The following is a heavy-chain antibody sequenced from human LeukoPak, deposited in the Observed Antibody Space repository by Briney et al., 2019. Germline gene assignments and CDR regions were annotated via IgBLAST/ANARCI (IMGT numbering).Heavy chain of an antibody. CDR3: VKVRRMYYYYGMDV. J-gene: IGHJ6*02. CDR1: GFTFSSYA. D-gene: IGHD2-15*01. CDR2: ISGSSGST. V-gene: IGHV3-23*01. Sequence: GGSLRVSCAASGFTFSSYAMSWVRQAPGKGLEWVSAISGSSGSTHYADSVKGRFTISRDNSKNTLYLQMNSLRAEDTAVYYCVKVRRMYYYYGMDVWGQGTTVTAS.